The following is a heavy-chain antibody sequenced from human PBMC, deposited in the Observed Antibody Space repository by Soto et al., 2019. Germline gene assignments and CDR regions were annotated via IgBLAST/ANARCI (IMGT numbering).Heavy chain of an antibody. CDR3: VKDGSSGWPYFGDMDV. CDR1: VFTFISYG. J-gene: IGHJ6*02. Sequence: PGWSLRLACASSVFTFISYGMHWVRQAPGKGLEWVAVILYDGSKKYYADSVKGRFTISRDNSKNTMYLQMSSLRGEDTALYYCVKDGSSGWPYFGDMDVWGRGTTVTVSS. CDR2: ILYDGSKK. D-gene: IGHD6-19*01. V-gene: IGHV3-30*18.